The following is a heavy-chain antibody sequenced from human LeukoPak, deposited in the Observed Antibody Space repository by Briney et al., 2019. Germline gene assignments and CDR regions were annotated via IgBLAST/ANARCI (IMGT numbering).Heavy chain of an antibody. V-gene: IGHV3-20*04. J-gene: IGHJ5*02. Sequence: PGGSLRLSCAACGFTLDDYGMSWVGHAPGKGLEGVSGINWNGGRTVYADSVKGRFTIYRDNAKNCLYLQMNSLRAEDTALYYCARGLDYSNANWFDPWGQGTLVTVSS. D-gene: IGHD4-11*01. CDR1: GFTLDDYG. CDR2: INWNGGRT. CDR3: ARGLDYSNANWFDP.